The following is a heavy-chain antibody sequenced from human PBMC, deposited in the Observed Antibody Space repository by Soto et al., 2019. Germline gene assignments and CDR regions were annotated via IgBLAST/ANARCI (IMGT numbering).Heavy chain of an antibody. Sequence: EVQLLESGGGLVQPGGSLRLSCAASGFTFSSYAMSWVRGAPGKGLRWVSAISGSGGRTSYADPVKGRFTISRDNSKSTLYLQMNSLRAEDAAVYYCAKGGSGVRYLSVDWFDRWGQGTLVTVSS. D-gene: IGHD3-16*01. J-gene: IGHJ5*02. CDR2: ISGSGGRT. CDR1: GFTFSSYA. CDR3: AKGGSGVRYLSVDWFDR. V-gene: IGHV3-23*01.